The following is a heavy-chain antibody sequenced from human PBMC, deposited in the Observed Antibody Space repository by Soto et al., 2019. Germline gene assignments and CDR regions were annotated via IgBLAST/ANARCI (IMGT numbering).Heavy chain of an antibody. CDR2: IIPIFGTA. Sequence: SVKVSCKASGGTFSSYAITWVRQAPGQGLEWMGGIIPIFGTANYAQKFQGGVTITADKSTSTAYMELSSLRSEDTAMYYCARGQHHYDSSGYLDYWGQGTLVTVPQ. D-gene: IGHD3-22*01. CDR1: GGTFSSYA. J-gene: IGHJ4*02. V-gene: IGHV1-69*06. CDR3: ARGQHHYDSSGYLDY.